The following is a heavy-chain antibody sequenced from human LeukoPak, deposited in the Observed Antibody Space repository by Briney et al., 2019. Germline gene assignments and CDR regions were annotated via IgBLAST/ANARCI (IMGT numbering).Heavy chain of an antibody. D-gene: IGHD4-23*01. J-gene: IGHJ4*02. CDR2: IYHSGST. CDR1: GFTFSSYW. CDR3: ARDYGGNGGLDY. V-gene: IGHV4-38-2*02. Sequence: PGGSLRLSCAASGFTFSSYWMSWVRQPPGKGLEWIGSIYHSGSTYYNPSLKSRVTISVDTSKNQFSLKLSSVTAADTAVYYCARDYGGNGGLDYWGQGTLVTVSS.